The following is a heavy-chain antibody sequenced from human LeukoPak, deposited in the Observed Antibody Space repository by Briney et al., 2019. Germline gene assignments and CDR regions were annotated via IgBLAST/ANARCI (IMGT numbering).Heavy chain of an antibody. J-gene: IGHJ5*02. CDR1: GFTFSSYA. Sequence: GGSLRLSCAASGFTFSSYAMSWVRQAPGKGLEWVSAISGSGGSTYYADSVKGRFTISRDNSKNTLYLQMNSLRAEDTAVYYCAKVWETYYDILTGYSPWGQGTLVTVSS. CDR2: ISGSGGST. CDR3: AKVWETYYDILTGYSP. D-gene: IGHD3-9*01. V-gene: IGHV3-23*01.